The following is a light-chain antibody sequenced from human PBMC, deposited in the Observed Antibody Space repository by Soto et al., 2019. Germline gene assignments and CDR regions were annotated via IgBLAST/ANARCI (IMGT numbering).Light chain of an antibody. CDR1: QTIAGN. CDR2: GSS. Sequence: IVLTQSPATLSVSPGERATLSCRASQTIAGNLAWYQQKPGQAPRLLIYGSSSRAAGIPDRFRGSGTGTDFTLTIRRLEPEDFGVYYCQQYSDAPHTFGLGTKVDIK. V-gene: IGKV3-20*01. CDR3: QQYSDAPHT. J-gene: IGKJ2*01.